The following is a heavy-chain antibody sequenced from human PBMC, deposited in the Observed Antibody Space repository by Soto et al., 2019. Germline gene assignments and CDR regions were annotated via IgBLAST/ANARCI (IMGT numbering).Heavy chain of an antibody. V-gene: IGHV4-34*01. D-gene: IGHD6-13*01. CDR1: GGSFSGYY. Sequence: SETLSLTCAFYGGSFSGYYWSWIRQPPGKELEWIGEINHSGSTNYNPSLKSRVTISVDTSKNQFSLKLSSVTAADTAVYYCARGLRVAAAGRRHDYWGQGTLVTVSS. CDR2: INHSGST. CDR3: ARGLRVAAAGRRHDY. J-gene: IGHJ4*02.